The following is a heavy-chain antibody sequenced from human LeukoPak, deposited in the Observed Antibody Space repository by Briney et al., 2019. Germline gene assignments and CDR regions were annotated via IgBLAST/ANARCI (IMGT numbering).Heavy chain of an antibody. Sequence: ASVKVSGKASGGTFISYAISWVRQAPGQGVEGMGRIIPIFGTENYAQKFQGRGTITTDESTSTAYMELSSLRSEDTAVYYCARSDSSGRHYYYYYMDVWGKGTTVTVSS. D-gene: IGHD6-19*01. CDR3: ARSDSSGRHYYYYYMDV. V-gene: IGHV1-69*05. CDR1: GGTFISYA. CDR2: IIPIFGTE. J-gene: IGHJ6*03.